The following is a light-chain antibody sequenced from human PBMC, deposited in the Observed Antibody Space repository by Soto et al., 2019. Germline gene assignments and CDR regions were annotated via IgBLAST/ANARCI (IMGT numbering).Light chain of an antibody. CDR2: LSS. CDR1: QTIRRTR. CDR3: QQYDSSPYT. V-gene: IGKV3-20*01. J-gene: IGKJ2*01. Sequence: ETVLTQFPGTLSLSPGARATLSCRASQTIRRTRLSWYQQKPGQAPRLLIYLSSSRAPGIPDRFSGSGSGTDFTLSISRLEPEDFAVYYCQQYDSSPYTFGQGTKLEIK.